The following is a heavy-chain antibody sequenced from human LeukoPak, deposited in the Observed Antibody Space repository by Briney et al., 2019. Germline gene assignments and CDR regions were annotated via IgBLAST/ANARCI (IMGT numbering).Heavy chain of an antibody. J-gene: IGHJ4*02. CDR2: INLNSGGT. D-gene: IGHD2-15*01. CDR1: GYTFTRYG. V-gene: IGHV1-2*02. Sequence: ASVKVSCKAPGYTFTRYGITWVRQAPGQGLEWMGWINLNSGGTNFAQRFQGRVTMTRDTSISTAYMDLSRLISDDTAVYYCARDAGYCTGGSCWYFDHWGQGTLVTVSS. CDR3: ARDAGYCTGGSCWYFDH.